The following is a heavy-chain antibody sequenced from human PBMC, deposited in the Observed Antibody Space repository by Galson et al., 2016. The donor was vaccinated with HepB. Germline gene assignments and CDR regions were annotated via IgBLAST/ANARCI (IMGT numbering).Heavy chain of an antibody. V-gene: IGHV1-8*01. CDR1: GYTFTSYD. D-gene: IGHD2-8*01. Sequence: SVKVSCKASGYTFTSYDINWVRQATGQGLEWMGWMNPNSGNTGYAQKFQGRVTMTRNTSINTAYMGLSSLRSEDTAVYYCARGRPDCTNGVCYFSDFDHWGHGILVTVSS. J-gene: IGHJ4*01. CDR2: MNPNSGNT. CDR3: ARGRPDCTNGVCYFSDFDH.